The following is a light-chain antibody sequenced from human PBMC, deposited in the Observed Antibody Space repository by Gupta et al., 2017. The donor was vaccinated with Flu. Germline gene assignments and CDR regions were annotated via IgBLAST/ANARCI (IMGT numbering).Light chain of an antibody. Sequence: QVVLTQSTSASASLGASVKLNCTLSSWHSTYAIAWNQQQPEKGPRYLMNLNSDGSHSKGDGIPDRFSGSSSGAERYLTISSLQSEDEADYYCQTWGTGIGVFGGGTKLTVL. CDR1: SWHSTYA. V-gene: IGLV4-69*01. CDR3: QTWGTGIGV. J-gene: IGLJ3*02. CDR2: LNSDGSH.